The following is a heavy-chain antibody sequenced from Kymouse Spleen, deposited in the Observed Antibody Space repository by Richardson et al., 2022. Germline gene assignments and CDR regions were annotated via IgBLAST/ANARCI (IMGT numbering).Heavy chain of an antibody. CDR1: GGSFSGYY. CDR2: INHSGST. J-gene: IGHJ4*02. V-gene: IGHV4-34*01. Sequence: QVQLQQWGAGLLKPSETLSLTCAVYGGSFSGYYWSWIRQPPGKGLEWIGEINHSGSTNYNPSLKSRVTISVDTSKNQFSLKLSSVTAADTAVYYCARGAAAGHYFDYWGQGTLVTVSS. CDR3: ARGAAAGHYFDY. D-gene: IGHD6-13*01.